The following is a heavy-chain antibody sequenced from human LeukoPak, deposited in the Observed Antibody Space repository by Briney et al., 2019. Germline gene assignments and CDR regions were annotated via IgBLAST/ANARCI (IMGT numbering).Heavy chain of an antibody. J-gene: IGHJ4*02. CDR3: AGTSRMVGARAGFDY. V-gene: IGHV4-34*01. CDR2: INHSGST. D-gene: IGHD1-26*01. CDR1: GGSFSGYY. Sequence: SETLSLTCAVYGGSFSGYYWSWIRQPPGKGLEWIGEINHSGSTNYNPSLKSRVTISVDTSKNQFSLKLSSVTAADTAVYYCAGTSRMVGARAGFDYWGQGTLVTVSS.